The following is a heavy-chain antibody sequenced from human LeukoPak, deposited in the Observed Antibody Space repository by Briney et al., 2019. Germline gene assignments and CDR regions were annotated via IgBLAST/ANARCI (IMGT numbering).Heavy chain of an antibody. D-gene: IGHD1-26*01. CDR1: GYTLHSFF. J-gene: IGHJ4*02. CDR2: INPLSGRT. CDR3: GRSVAFSEISRDF. V-gene: IGHV1-46*02. Sequence: SVTVSCKTCGYTLHSFFIHWLRQAAGQGLEGMGIINPLSGRTTYARNLQGRVTMTSDTSTSTVYVELSSLRSEDTAVYYCGRSVAFSEISRDFWGQGTLVTVSS.